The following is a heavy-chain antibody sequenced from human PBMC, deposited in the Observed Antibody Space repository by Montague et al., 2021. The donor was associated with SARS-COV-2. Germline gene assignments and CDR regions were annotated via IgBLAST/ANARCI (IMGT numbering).Heavy chain of an antibody. CDR3: AHRGAYGAGSYYDY. CDR1: GFSLTTSRVG. CDR2: IYWDDDK. Sequence: PALVKPTQTLTLTCTFSGFSLTTSRVGVGWIRQPPGKPLEWLALIYWDDDKRYSPSLKSRLTITKDASKNQVVLAITNMDPVDTATYFCAHRGAYGAGSYYDYWGQGTLVTVSS. V-gene: IGHV2-5*02. D-gene: IGHD3-10*01. J-gene: IGHJ4*02.